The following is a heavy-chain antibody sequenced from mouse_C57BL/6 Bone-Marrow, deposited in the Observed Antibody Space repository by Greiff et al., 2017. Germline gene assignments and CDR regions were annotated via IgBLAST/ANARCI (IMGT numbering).Heavy chain of an antibody. J-gene: IGHJ4*01. CDR2: IIPNYGTT. V-gene: IGHV1-39*01. CDR1: GYSFTDYN. CDR3: APYYYGSSLYAMDY. D-gene: IGHD1-1*01. Sequence: VHVKQSGPELVKPGASVKISCKASGYSFTDYNMNWVKQSNGQSLEWIGVIIPNYGTTSSNQKFNGKATLTVDQSSSTAYMQLNSLTSEDSAVYYCAPYYYGSSLYAMDYWGQGTSVTVSS.